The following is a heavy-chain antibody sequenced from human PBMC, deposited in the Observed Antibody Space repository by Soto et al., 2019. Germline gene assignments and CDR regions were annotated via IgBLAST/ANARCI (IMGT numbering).Heavy chain of an antibody. Sequence: SETLSLTCSVSGGSMRSSDYYWGWIRQPPNKGLEWIGSMHYSGSTFYNPSLKSRVTISVDTSKNQFSLKLTSVTAADTVVYYCARPGYSSSWYWFDPWGQGTLVTVSS. D-gene: IGHD6-13*01. V-gene: IGHV4-39*01. CDR2: MHYSGST. CDR1: GGSMRSSDYY. CDR3: ARPGYSSSWYWFDP. J-gene: IGHJ5*02.